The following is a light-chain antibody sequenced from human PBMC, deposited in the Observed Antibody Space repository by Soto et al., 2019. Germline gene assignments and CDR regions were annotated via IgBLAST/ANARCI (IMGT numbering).Light chain of an antibody. Sequence: EIVLTQSPGTLSLSPGERATLSCRASQSINSKFFAWYQQKPGQSPRLVIYGTSTRATGIPDRFSGSGSGTDFTLTINRLEPEDYAMYYCEYYGTSVTLGGGTKVDIK. CDR1: QSINSKF. CDR3: EYYGTSVT. V-gene: IGKV3-20*01. J-gene: IGKJ4*01. CDR2: GTS.